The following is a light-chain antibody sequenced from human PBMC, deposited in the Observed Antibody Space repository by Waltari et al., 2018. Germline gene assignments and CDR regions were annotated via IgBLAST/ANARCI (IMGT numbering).Light chain of an antibody. J-gene: IGLJ3*02. CDR2: GNI. CDR3: QSYDNSLSGWV. Sequence: QSVLTQPPSVSGAPGQRVTISCTGSSSNIGAGYDVHWYQQLPGTAPKLLIYGNINRPSGGPDRFSGSKSGTSASLAITGLQAEDEADYYCQSYDNSLSGWVFGGGTKVTVL. V-gene: IGLV1-40*01. CDR1: SSNIGAGYD.